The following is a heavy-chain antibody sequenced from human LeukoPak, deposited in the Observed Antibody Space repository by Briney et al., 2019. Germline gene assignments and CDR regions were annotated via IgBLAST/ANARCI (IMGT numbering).Heavy chain of an antibody. CDR2: IYHSGST. CDR3: ARLGGSYWDY. CDR1: GGSISSGGYY. Sequence: PSETLSLTCTVSGGSISSGGYYWSWIWQPPGKGLEWIGYIYHSGSTYYNPSLKSRVTISVDRSKNQFSLKLSSVTAADTAVYYCARLGGSYWDYWGQGTLVTVSS. V-gene: IGHV4-30-2*01. D-gene: IGHD1-26*01. J-gene: IGHJ4*02.